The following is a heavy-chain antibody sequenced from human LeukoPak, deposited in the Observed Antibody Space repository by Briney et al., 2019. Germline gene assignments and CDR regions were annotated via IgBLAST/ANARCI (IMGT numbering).Heavy chain of an antibody. CDR2: ISSSSSYI. D-gene: IGHD1-14*01. J-gene: IGHJ4*02. Sequence: GGSLRLSCAASGFTFSSYSMNWVRQAPGKGLEWVSSISSSSSYIYYADSVKGRFTISRDDAKNSLYLKMNSLRAEDTAVYYCARIGFSPPPYTRTIDYWGQGTLVTVSS. CDR3: ARIGFSPPPYTRTIDY. CDR1: GFTFSSYS. V-gene: IGHV3-21*01.